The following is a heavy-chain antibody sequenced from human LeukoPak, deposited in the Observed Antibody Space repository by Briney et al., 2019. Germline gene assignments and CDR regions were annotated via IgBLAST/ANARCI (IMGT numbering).Heavy chain of an antibody. D-gene: IGHD3-10*01. CDR1: GGSFSRYY. J-gene: IGHJ5*01. CDR2: INHIRST. Sequence: SDTLSLTCAVYGGSFSRYYRSWIRQPPRKGLDWIGEINHIRSTYYNPSLKSRVPISVDTSKIQFSLKLSSVTAADTAVYYCARRRGLRVVRGVANWFDTWGQGTLVTVSS. V-gene: IGHV4-34*01. CDR3: ARRRGLRVVRGVANWFDT.